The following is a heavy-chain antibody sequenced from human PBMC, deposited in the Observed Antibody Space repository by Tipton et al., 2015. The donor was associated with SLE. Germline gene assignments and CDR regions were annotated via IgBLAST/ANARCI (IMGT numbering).Heavy chain of an antibody. V-gene: IGHV4-59*12. D-gene: IGHD3-22*01. J-gene: IGHJ3*02. CDR1: GASISSYS. Sequence: LRLSCTVSGASISSYSWSWIRQPPGKGLEWIGYIYYSGSTNYNPSLKSRVTISVDTSKNQFSLKLSSVTAADTAVYYCAREKSSGYYSGAFDIWGQGTMVTVSS. CDR2: IYYSGST. CDR3: AREKSSGYYSGAFDI.